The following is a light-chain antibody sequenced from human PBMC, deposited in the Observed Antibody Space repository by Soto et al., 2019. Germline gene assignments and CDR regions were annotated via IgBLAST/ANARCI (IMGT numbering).Light chain of an antibody. Sequence: EIVVTKSPATLSVSLGARATLSWGASQSVSSNLDWYQQKPGKAPRPLIFGASTMATGIPARLSGSGYGTDFTLTISSLDPEDFEVYYCQQRSNRSLTFGQGTRLEIK. CDR2: GAS. CDR3: QQRSNRSLT. J-gene: IGKJ5*01. V-gene: IGKV3-11*01. CDR1: QSVSSN.